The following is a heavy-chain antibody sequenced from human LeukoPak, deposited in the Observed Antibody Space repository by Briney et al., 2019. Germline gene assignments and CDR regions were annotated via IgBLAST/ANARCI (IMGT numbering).Heavy chain of an antibody. CDR2: LVYDARS. J-gene: IGHJ4*02. D-gene: IGHD6-19*01. V-gene: IGHV3-33*08. Sequence: GGSLRLSCAASGFTFSSYGMHWVRQAPGKGLEWVARLVYDARSDYANSVKGRFSISRDDSKNTLFLDMSNLRVEDTALYYCARDLSAAFDFWGQGVLVTVSS. CDR1: GFTFSSYG. CDR3: ARDLSAAFDF.